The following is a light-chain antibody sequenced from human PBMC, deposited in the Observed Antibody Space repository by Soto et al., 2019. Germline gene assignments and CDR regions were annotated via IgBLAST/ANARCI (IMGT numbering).Light chain of an antibody. Sequence: DIVMTQSPESLTVPLGERATINCKSSLSVFYSSNNQNYLAWYQHKPGQPPKLLIYWASTRESGVPDRFSGIGSGTDFTLTISSLQAEDVAVYYCQQYYTTLAPTFGGGTKVEIK. CDR2: WAS. CDR3: QQYYTTLAPT. J-gene: IGKJ4*01. CDR1: LSVFYSSNNQNY. V-gene: IGKV4-1*01.